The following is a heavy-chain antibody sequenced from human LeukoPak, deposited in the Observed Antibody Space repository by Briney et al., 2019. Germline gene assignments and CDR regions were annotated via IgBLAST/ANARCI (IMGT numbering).Heavy chain of an antibody. CDR3: ARDSGIAAAGMVY. Sequence: GGSLRLSCAASGFTFSSYEMNWVRQAPGKGLEWVSYISSSGRTIYYADSVKGRFTISRDNAKNSLYLQMNSLRAEDTAVYYCARDSGIAAAGMVYWGQGTLVTVSS. D-gene: IGHD6-13*01. CDR1: GFTFSSYE. J-gene: IGHJ4*02. V-gene: IGHV3-48*03. CDR2: ISSSGRTI.